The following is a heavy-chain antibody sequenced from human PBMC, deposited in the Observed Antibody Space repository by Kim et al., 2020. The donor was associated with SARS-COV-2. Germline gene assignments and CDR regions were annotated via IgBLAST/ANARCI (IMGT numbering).Heavy chain of an antibody. D-gene: IGHD3-9*01. CDR3: ARGRNWLFRGFDY. V-gene: IGHV4-34*01. Sequence: SETLSLTCAVYGGSFSGYYWSWIRQPPGKGLEWIGEINHSGSTNYNPSLKSRVTISVDTSKNQFSLKLSSVTAADTAVYYCARGRNWLFRGFDYWGQGTLVTVSS. J-gene: IGHJ4*02. CDR2: INHSGST. CDR1: GGSFSGYY.